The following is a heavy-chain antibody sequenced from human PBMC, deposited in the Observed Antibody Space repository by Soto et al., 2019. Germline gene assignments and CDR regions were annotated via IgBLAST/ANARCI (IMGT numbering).Heavy chain of an antibody. V-gene: IGHV3-33*01. CDR1: GFTFSSYG. CDR3: ARDISRMTTSSLDY. Sequence: PGGSLRLSCAASGFTFSSYGMHWVRQAPGKGLEWVAVIWYDGSNKYYADSVKGRFTISRDNSKNTLYLQMNSLRAEDTAVYYCARDISRMTTSSLDYWGQGTLVTVSS. CDR2: IWYDGSNK. J-gene: IGHJ4*02.